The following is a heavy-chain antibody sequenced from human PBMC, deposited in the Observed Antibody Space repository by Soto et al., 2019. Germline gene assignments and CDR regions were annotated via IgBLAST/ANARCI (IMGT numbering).Heavy chain of an antibody. CDR2: IKSKTDGGTT. CDR1: GFTFSNAG. D-gene: IGHD2-2*01. Sequence: PGGSLRLSCAASGFTFSNAGMNWVRQAPGKGLEWVGRIKSKTDGGTTDYAAPVKGRFTISRDDSKNTLYLQMNSLKTEDTAVYYCTTEYCSSTSCHRENYYYYGMDVWGQGTTVTVSS. CDR3: TTEYCSSTSCHRENYYYYGMDV. V-gene: IGHV3-15*07. J-gene: IGHJ6*02.